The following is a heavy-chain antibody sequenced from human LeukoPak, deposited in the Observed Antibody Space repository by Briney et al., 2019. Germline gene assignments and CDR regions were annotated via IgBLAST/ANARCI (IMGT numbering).Heavy chain of an antibody. V-gene: IGHV4-34*01. CDR2: INHSGST. J-gene: IGHJ6*03. CDR3: ARRAIVVVPAARYYYYYYMDV. CDR1: GGSFSGYY. Sequence: SETLSLTCAVYGGSFSGYYWSWIRQPPGKGLEWIGEINHSGSTNYNPSLKSRVTISVDTSKNQFSLKLSPVTAADTAVYYCARRAIVVVPAARYYYYYYMDVWGKGTTVTISS. D-gene: IGHD2-2*01.